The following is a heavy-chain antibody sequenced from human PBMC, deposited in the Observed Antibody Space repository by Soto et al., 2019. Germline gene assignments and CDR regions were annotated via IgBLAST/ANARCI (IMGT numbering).Heavy chain of an antibody. V-gene: IGHV4-59*01. CDR2: IYYTGSI. D-gene: IGHD2-21*02. J-gene: IGHJ4*02. CDR1: GGSISSYY. CDR3: ARGPKCISACYSFDY. Sequence: VSLTCTVSGGSISSYYWSWIRQSPGKGLEWIGYIYYTGSINYNPSLKSRVTISVDTSKNQFSLNLSSVTAADTAVYYCARGPKCISACYSFDYWGQGTLVTVSS.